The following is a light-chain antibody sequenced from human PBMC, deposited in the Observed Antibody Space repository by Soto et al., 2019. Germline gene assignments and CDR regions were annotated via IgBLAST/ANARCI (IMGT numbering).Light chain of an antibody. J-gene: IGLJ2*01. CDR1: SSNIGSNT. Sequence: QSVLTQPRSASGTPGQRVTISCSGSSSNIGSNTVNWYQQLPGTAPKLLIYSNNQRPSGVPDRFSGSKSGTSASLATSGLQSEDEADYYCAECDDSLNGPSVVFGGGTKLTVL. CDR3: AECDDSLNGPSVV. V-gene: IGLV1-44*01. CDR2: SNN.